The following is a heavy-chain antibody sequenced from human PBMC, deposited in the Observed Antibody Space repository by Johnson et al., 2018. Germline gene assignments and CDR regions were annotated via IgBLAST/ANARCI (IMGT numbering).Heavy chain of an antibody. Sequence: QVQLVESGGGVVQHGRSLRLSCAASGFTFSSYGMHWVRQAPGKGLEWVAVIWTDGSNKYYADSVKGRFTISRDNSKTTLSLQMKSLRAEETAVYYFARATDYYYYYGMDVWGQGTTVTVSS. CDR1: GFTFSSYG. V-gene: IGHV3-33*01. J-gene: IGHJ6*02. CDR2: IWTDGSNK. CDR3: ARATDYYYYYGMDV.